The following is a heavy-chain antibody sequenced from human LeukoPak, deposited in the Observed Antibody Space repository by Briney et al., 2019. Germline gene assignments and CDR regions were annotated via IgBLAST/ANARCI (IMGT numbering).Heavy chain of an antibody. V-gene: IGHV3-15*01. J-gene: IGHJ6*03. D-gene: IGHD2/OR15-2a*01. CDR2: IKSKTDGGTT. CDR3: AKGEYPLPYYYYMDV. CDR1: GFTFSNGW. Sequence: GGSLRLSCAVSGFTFSNGWMSWVRQAPGKGLEWVGRIKSKTDGGTTDYAAPVKGRFTISRDDSKNTLYLQMNSLRAEDTAVYYCAKGEYPLPYYYYMDVWGKGTTVTVSS.